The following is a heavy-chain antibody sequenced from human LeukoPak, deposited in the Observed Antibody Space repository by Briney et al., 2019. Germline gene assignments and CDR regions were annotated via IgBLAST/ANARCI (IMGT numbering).Heavy chain of an antibody. CDR3: VRSLDY. CDR1: GFPFSSYA. Sequence: GGSLRLSCAASGFPFSSYAMNWVRQAPGKGLEWVSVIAGSDGFTQYADSVKGRFTISRDNSKNTVYLQMNKLRVEDTALYYCVRSLDYWGQGTLVTVSS. V-gene: IGHV3-23*01. CDR2: IAGSDGFT. J-gene: IGHJ4*02.